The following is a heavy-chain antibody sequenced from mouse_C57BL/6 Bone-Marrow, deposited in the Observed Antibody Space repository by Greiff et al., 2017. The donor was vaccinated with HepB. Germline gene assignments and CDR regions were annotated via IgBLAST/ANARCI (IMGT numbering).Heavy chain of an antibody. CDR2: ISGGGGNT. V-gene: IGHV5-9*01. CDR3: ARLNWDDY. J-gene: IGHJ2*01. D-gene: IGHD4-1*02. CDR1: GFTFSSYT. Sequence: EVKLMESGGGLVKPGGSLKLSCAASGFTFSSYTMSWVRQTPEKRLEWVATISGGGGNTYYPDSVKGRFTISRDNAKNTLYLQMSSLRSEDTALYYCARLNWDDYWGQGTTLTVSS.